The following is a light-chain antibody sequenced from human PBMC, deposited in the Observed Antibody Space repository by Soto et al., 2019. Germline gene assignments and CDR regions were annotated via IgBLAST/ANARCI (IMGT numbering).Light chain of an antibody. CDR3: QQYYSYRT. Sequence: AIRMTESPSSFSASTGDRVTITCRASRGISSYLAWYQRKPGKAPKLLIYAASTLQSGVPSRFSGSGSGTDFTLTISCLQSEDFATYFCQQYYSYRTFGQGTKV. V-gene: IGKV1-8*01. J-gene: IGKJ1*01. CDR2: AAS. CDR1: RGISSY.